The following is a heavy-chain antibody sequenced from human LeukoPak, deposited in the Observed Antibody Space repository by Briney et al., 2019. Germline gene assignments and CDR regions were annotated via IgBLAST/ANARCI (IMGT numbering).Heavy chain of an antibody. CDR1: GFTFSSHG. V-gene: IGHV3-7*01. J-gene: IGHJ4*02. CDR3: ARGGWTFDN. Sequence: GGSLRLSCAASGFTFSSHGMTWVRQAPGKGLEWVAKIKQDGSEKYYVDSVKGRFTISRDNAKNSLYLQMNSLRAEDTAVYHCARGGWTFDNWGQGTLVTVSS. D-gene: IGHD3/OR15-3a*01. CDR2: IKQDGSEK.